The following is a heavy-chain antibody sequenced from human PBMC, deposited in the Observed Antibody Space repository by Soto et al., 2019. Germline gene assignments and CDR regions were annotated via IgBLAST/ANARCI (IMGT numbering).Heavy chain of an antibody. CDR1: GFTFSSYG. Sequence: GGSLRLSCAASGFTFSSYGMHGVRQAPGKGLEWVAVISYDGSNKYYADSVKGRFTISRDNSKNTLYLQMNSLRAEDTAVYYCAKDYSGYNWNYLGYWGQGTLVTGSS. CDR3: AKDYSGYNWNYLGY. V-gene: IGHV3-30*18. J-gene: IGHJ4*02. D-gene: IGHD1-20*01. CDR2: ISYDGSNK.